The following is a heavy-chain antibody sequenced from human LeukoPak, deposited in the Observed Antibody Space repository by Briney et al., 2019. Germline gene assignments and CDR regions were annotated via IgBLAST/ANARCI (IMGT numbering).Heavy chain of an antibody. CDR1: GYTFTSYY. CDR2: ISVYNSNT. D-gene: IGHD5-12*01. V-gene: IGHV1-18*01. CDR3: ARSGRGTYYYFDL. J-gene: IGHJ4*02. Sequence: ASVKVSCKASGYTFTSYYMHWVRQAPGQGLEWMGWISVYNSNTNYGQKFQGRVSMTADTATSTAYMELRSLTSDDTAMYYCARSGRGTYYYFDLWGQGTLVTVSS.